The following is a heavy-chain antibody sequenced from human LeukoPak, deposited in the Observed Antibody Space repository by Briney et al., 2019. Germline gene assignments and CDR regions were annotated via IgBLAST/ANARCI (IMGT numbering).Heavy chain of an antibody. CDR1: GFTFSSYA. J-gene: IGHJ6*03. CDR3: ATSSRAYYYYYYMDV. CDR2: ISYDGSNK. V-gene: IGHV3-30*04. Sequence: GGSLRLSCAASGFTFSSYAMHWVRQAPGKGLEWVAVISYDGSNKYYADSVKGRLTISRDNSKNTLYLQMNSLRAEDTAVYYCATSSRAYYYYYYMDVWGKGTTVTVSS.